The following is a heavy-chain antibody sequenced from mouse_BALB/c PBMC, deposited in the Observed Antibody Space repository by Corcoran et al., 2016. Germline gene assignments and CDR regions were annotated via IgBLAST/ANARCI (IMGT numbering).Heavy chain of an antibody. CDR2: INHYTGEP. Sequence: QIQLVQSGPELKKPGETVKISCKASGYTFTNYGMNWVKQAPGKGLKWMGWINHYTGEPTYADDFKGRFAFSLEISASTAYLQINNLKNEDTATYFCAREPYAMDYWGQGTSVTVSS. CDR1: GYTFTNYG. V-gene: IGHV9-3-1*01. J-gene: IGHJ4*01. CDR3: AREPYAMDY.